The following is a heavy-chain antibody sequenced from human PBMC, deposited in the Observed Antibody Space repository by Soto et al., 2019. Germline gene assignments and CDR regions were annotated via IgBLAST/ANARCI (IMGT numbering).Heavy chain of an antibody. CDR3: ASIVVVVAAQGSWFDP. CDR1: GGSISSGGYY. D-gene: IGHD2-15*01. CDR2: IYYSGST. Sequence: QVQLQESGPGLVKPSQTLSLTCTVSGGSISSGGYYWSWIRQHPGKGLEWIGYIYYSGSTYYNPSPKSRVTISVDTSKNQFSLKLRSVTAADAAVYYCASIVVVVAAQGSWFDPWGQGTLVTVSS. V-gene: IGHV4-31*03. J-gene: IGHJ5*02.